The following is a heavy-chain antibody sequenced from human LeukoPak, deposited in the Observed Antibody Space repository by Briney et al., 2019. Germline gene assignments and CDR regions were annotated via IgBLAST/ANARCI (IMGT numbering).Heavy chain of an antibody. Sequence: GGSLRLSCAASGFAFSNYAMNWVRQAPGRGLEWVASITGGGLSTYSADSVKGRFTISRDNSRNTLYLQMNNLRADDTAVYYCAKPPGNDLSRYFVLWGRGTLVTVSS. CDR1: GFAFSNYA. V-gene: IGHV3-23*01. CDR3: AKPPGNDLSRYFVL. J-gene: IGHJ2*01. CDR2: ITGGGLST. D-gene: IGHD1-1*01.